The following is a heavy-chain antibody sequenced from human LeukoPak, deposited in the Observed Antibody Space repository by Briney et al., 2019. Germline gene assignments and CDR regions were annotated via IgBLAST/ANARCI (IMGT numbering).Heavy chain of an antibody. CDR1: GGSISRSNW. J-gene: IGHJ4*02. Sequence: PSETLSLTCAVSGGSISRSNWWSWVRQPPGKGLEWIGEIYHSGSTNYNPSLKSRVTISVDKSTNQFSLKLSSVTAADTAVYYCARESGELLDYWGQGTLVTVSS. V-gene: IGHV4-4*02. CDR2: IYHSGST. CDR3: ARESGELLDY. D-gene: IGHD1-26*01.